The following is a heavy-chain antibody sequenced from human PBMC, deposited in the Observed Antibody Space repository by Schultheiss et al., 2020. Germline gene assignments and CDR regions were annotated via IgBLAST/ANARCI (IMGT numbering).Heavy chain of an antibody. Sequence: GGSLRLSCAASGFTFSDYYMSWIRQAPGKGLEWVSYISSSGSTIYYADSVKGRFTISRDNAKNSLYLQMNSLRAEDTAVYYCARGQYDILTGLLRGLFDYWGKGTLVNVYS. CDR2: ISSSGSTI. D-gene: IGHD3-9*01. CDR3: ARGQYDILTGLLRGLFDY. J-gene: IGHJ4*02. CDR1: GFTFSDYY. V-gene: IGHV3-11*01.